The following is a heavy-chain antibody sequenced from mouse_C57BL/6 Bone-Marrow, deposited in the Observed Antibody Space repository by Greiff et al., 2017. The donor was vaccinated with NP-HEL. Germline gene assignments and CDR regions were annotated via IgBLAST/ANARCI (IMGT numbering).Heavy chain of an antibody. Sequence: EVKLMESGPGLVKPSQSLSLTCSVTGYSIISGYYWNWIRQFPGNKLEWMAYISYDGSNNSHPSLKNRISITRDISKNQFFLKLTSVTTEDTATYYCAREGGYYGSPFAYWGQGTLVTVSA. CDR1: GYSIISGYY. CDR2: ISYDGSN. V-gene: IGHV3-6*01. D-gene: IGHD1-1*01. CDR3: AREGGYYGSPFAY. J-gene: IGHJ3*01.